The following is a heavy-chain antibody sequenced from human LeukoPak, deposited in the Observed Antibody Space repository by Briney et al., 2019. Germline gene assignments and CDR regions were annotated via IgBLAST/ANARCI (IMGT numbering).Heavy chain of an antibody. D-gene: IGHD5-24*01. CDR1: GYTFTSYG. Sequence: ASVNVSCKPSGYTFTSYGISWVRQAPGQGLEWMGWISAYNGNTNYAQKLQGRVTMTTDTSTSTAYMELRSLRSEDTAVYYCARDAESRDGYTGAFDIWGQGTMVTVSS. J-gene: IGHJ3*02. CDR3: ARDAESRDGYTGAFDI. V-gene: IGHV1-18*01. CDR2: ISAYNGNT.